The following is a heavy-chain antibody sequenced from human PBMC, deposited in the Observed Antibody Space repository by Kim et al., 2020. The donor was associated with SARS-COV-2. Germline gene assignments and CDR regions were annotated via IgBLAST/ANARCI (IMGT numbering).Heavy chain of an antibody. CDR2: IYYSGST. CDR3: ARQVHHVGSGTGWFDP. J-gene: IGHJ5*02. CDR1: GGSISSGGYS. Sequence: SETLSLTCAVSGGSISSGGYSWSWIRQPPGKGLEWIGYIYYSGSTYYNPSLKSRVTISVDRSKHQFSLKLSSVTAADTAVYYCARQVHHVGSGTGWFDPWGQGNLVTLSS. V-gene: IGHV4-30-2*01. D-gene: IGHD1-26*01.